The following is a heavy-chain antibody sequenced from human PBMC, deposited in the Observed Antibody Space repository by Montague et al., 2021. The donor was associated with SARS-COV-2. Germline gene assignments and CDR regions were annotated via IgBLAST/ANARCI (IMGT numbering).Heavy chain of an antibody. CDR1: GFTFSSYG. Sequence: SLRLSCAASGFTFSSYGMHWVRQAPGKGLEWVAVIWCDGSNKYYADSAKGRFTISRDNSKNTLYLQMNSLRAEDTAVYYCARDYGDYYYYYMDVWGKGTTVTVSS. CDR2: IWCDGSNK. D-gene: IGHD4-17*01. J-gene: IGHJ6*03. CDR3: ARDYGDYYYYYMDV. V-gene: IGHV3-33*01.